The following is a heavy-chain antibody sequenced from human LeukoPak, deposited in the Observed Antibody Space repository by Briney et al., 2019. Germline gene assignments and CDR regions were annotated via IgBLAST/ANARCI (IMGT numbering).Heavy chain of an antibody. D-gene: IGHD6-6*01. CDR3: ARPTYSSSFHDAFDI. J-gene: IGHJ3*02. Sequence: GASVKVSCKASGGTFSSYAISWVRQAPGQGLEWMGGIIPIFGTANYAQKFQGRVTITADESTSTACMELSSLRSEDTAVYYCARPTYSSSFHDAFDIWGQGTMVTVSS. CDR1: GGTFSSYA. CDR2: IIPIFGTA. V-gene: IGHV1-69*01.